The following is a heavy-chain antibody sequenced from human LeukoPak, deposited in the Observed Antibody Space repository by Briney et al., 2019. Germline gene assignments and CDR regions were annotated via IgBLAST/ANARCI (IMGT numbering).Heavy chain of an antibody. Sequence: ASVKVSCTASGYTFTSYGISWVRQPPGQGLEWMGRVIPIFGTANYAQKFQGRVTITTDESTSTAYMELSRARFEDTAVYYCARDWAFWAVGLYDFYDCGQGTLLTVSS. CDR1: GYTFTSYG. CDR3: ARDWAFWAVGLYDFYD. CDR2: VIPIFGTA. V-gene: IGHV1-69*05. J-gene: IGHJ4*02. D-gene: IGHD6-19*01.